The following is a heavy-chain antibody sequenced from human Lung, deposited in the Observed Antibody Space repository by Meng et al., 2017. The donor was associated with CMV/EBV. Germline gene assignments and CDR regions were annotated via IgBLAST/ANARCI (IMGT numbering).Heavy chain of an antibody. Sequence: SVKVSCKASGGTFSSYAISWVRQAPGQGLGWMGGIIPIFGTANYAQKFQGRVTITTDESTSTAYMELSSLRSEDTAVYYCARDRGTIFGVDFDYWGQGTLVTVSS. D-gene: IGHD3-3*01. CDR2: IIPIFGTA. CDR1: GGTFSSYA. V-gene: IGHV1-69*05. J-gene: IGHJ4*02. CDR3: ARDRGTIFGVDFDY.